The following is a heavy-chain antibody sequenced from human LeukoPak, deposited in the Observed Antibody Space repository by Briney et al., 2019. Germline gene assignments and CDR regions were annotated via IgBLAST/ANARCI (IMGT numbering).Heavy chain of an antibody. CDR2: ISGSGGST. CDR3: AKEKEKWELLRSHYFDY. D-gene: IGHD1-26*01. J-gene: IGHJ4*02. Sequence: PGGSLRLSCAASGFTFSSYAMSWVRQAPGKGLEWVSAISGSGGSTYYADSVKGRFTISRDNPKNTLYLQTNSLRAEDTAVYYCAKEKEKWELLRSHYFDYWGQGTLVTVSS. V-gene: IGHV3-23*01. CDR1: GFTFSSYA.